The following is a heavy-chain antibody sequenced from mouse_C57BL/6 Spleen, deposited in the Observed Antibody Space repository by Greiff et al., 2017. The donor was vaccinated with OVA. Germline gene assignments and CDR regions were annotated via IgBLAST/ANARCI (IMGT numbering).Heavy chain of an antibody. CDR1: GFTFSSYA. J-gene: IGHJ3*01. CDR3: TRERGVYGSTYGGFAY. Sequence: DVQLVESGEGLVKPGGSLKLSCAASGFTFSSYAMSWVRQTPEKRLEWVAYLSSGGDYIYSADTVKGRFTISRDNARNTLYLQMSSLKSEDTAMYYCTRERGVYGSTYGGFAYWGQGTLVTVSA. V-gene: IGHV5-9-1*02. D-gene: IGHD1-1*01. CDR2: LSSGGDYI.